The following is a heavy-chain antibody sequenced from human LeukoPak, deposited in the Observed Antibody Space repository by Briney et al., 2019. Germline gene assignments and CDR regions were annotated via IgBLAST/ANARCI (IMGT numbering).Heavy chain of an antibody. Sequence: SVKVSCKASGGTFSSYAISWVRQAPGQGLEWMGGIIPIFGTANYAQKFQGRATITADESTSTAYMELSSLRSEDTAVYYCAGATMRGFLDRFDPWGQGTLVTVSS. V-gene: IGHV1-69*13. CDR1: GGTFSSYA. CDR3: AGATMRGFLDRFDP. D-gene: IGHD3-3*01. CDR2: IIPIFGTA. J-gene: IGHJ5*02.